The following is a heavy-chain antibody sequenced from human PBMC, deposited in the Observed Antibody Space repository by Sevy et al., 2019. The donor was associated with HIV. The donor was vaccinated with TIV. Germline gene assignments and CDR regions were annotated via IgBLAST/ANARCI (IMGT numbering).Heavy chain of an antibody. CDR2: IFYSRST. V-gene: IGHV4-59*01. D-gene: IGHD1-7*01. CDR3: ARGDPELFYGMDV. Sequence: PETLSLTCTVSGDSISGYYWNWIRQPPGKGLEWIGYIFYSRSTTYNPSLKSRVTISKDTSKNQFSLKLTSVTAADTAVYYCARGDPELFYGMDVWGQGTTVTVSS. J-gene: IGHJ6*02. CDR1: GDSISGYY.